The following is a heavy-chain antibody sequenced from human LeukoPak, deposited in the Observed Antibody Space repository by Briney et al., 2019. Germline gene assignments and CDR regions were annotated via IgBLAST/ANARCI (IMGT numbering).Heavy chain of an antibody. Sequence: PSETLSLTCAVSGYSISSGYYWGCIRQPPGKGLEWIGSMYHSGSTYYNPSLKSRVTISVDTSKNPISLKLSSVTAADTAMYYCARYVYGFDPWGQGTLVTVSS. CDR1: GYSISSGYY. D-gene: IGHD2/OR15-2a*01. CDR2: MYHSGST. J-gene: IGHJ5*02. V-gene: IGHV4-38-2*01. CDR3: ARYVYGFDP.